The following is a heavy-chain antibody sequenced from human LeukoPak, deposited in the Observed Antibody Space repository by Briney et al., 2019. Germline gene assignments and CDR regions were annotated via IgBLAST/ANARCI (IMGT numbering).Heavy chain of an antibody. V-gene: IGHV3-23*01. CDR2: ISGSGSST. D-gene: IGHD5-24*01. J-gene: IGHJ4*02. CDR1: GFTFRSYA. CDR3: ARDGYNSHFDY. Sequence: GGSLRLSCAASGFTFRSYAMNWVRQAPGKGLEWVSVISGSGSSTYYADSVKGRFTISRDNSKNTLYLQMNSLRAEDTAVYYCARDGYNSHFDYWGQGTLVTVSS.